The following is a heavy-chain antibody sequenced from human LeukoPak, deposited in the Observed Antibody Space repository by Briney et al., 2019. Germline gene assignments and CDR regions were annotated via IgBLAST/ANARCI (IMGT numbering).Heavy chain of an antibody. CDR2: ISGHGGST. CDR3: AKTVDTAMGTIVFHY. CDR1: GFTFDDYA. D-gene: IGHD5-18*01. J-gene: IGHJ4*02. V-gene: IGHV3-43*02. Sequence: GGSLRLSCAASGFTFDDYAMHWVRQAPGKGLEWVSLISGHGGSTYYADSVKGRFIISRDNSKNSLYLQMNSLRTEDTALYYCAKTVDTAMGTIVFHYWGQGTLVTVSS.